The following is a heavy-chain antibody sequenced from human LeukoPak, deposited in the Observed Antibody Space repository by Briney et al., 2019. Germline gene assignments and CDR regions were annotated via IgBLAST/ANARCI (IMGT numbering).Heavy chain of an antibody. CDR3: AREGQSGSYSYYYYYMDV. V-gene: IGHV1-8*03. CDR2: MNPNSGNT. J-gene: IGHJ6*03. D-gene: IGHD1-26*01. Sequence: ASVKVSCKASGYTFTSYDINWVRQATGQGLEWMGWMNPNSGNTGYAQKFQGRVTITRNTSISTAYMELSSLRSEDTAVYYCAREGQSGSYSYYYYYMDVWGKGTTVTVSS. CDR1: GYTFTSYD.